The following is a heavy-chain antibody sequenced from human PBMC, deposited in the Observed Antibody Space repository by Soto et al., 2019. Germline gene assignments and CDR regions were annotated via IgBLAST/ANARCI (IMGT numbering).Heavy chain of an antibody. CDR3: ARGRGRYSSGWSWFDP. J-gene: IGHJ5*02. CDR1: GGTIRSPDW. CDR2: IFQSGST. V-gene: IGHV4-4*02. D-gene: IGHD6-19*01. Sequence: SETLSLTCGVSGGTIRSPDWWTWVRQPPGKGLEWVGEIFQSGSTNYTPSLESRVTISVDKSKNQFSLTLTSVTAADTAVYFCARGRGRYSSGWSWFDPWGQGILVTVSS.